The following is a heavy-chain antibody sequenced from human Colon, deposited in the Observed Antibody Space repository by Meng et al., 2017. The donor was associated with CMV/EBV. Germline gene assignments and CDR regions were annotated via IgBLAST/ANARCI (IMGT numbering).Heavy chain of an antibody. J-gene: IGHJ4*02. CDR3: ARDLGVVGAIWLLFDY. CDR2: INPNSGGT. Sequence: ASVKVSCKASGYTFTGYYMHWVRQAPGQGLEWMGWINPNSGGTNYAQKFQGRVTMTRDTSISTAYMELSRLRSDDTAVYYCARDLGVVGAIWLLFDYWGQGTLVTVSS. CDR1: GYTFTGYY. D-gene: IGHD1-26*01. V-gene: IGHV1-2*02.